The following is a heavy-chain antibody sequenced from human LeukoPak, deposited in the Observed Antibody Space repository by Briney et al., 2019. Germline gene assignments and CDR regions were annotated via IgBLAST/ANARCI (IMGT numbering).Heavy chain of an antibody. J-gene: IGHJ6*03. CDR1: GGSISSGSYY. D-gene: IGHD2-21*02. V-gene: IGHV4-61*02. CDR3: ARGVVTDDYYMDV. Sequence: PSQTLSLTCTVSGGSISSGSYYWSWIRQPAGKGLEWIGRLYTNDNTNYDPSLESRVSISVDTSKSQFYLQLTSVTAADTAVYFCARGVVTDDYYMDVWGKGITVIVSS. CDR2: LYTNDNT.